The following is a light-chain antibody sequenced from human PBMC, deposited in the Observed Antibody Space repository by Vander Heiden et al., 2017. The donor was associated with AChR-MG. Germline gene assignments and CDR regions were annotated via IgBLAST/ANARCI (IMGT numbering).Light chain of an antibody. CDR2: GAS. J-gene: IGKJ2*01. CDR1: QSVSSNS. Sequence: EIVLTPSPGTLSLSPGQRATLSCRASQSVSSNSLAWFQHKPGQAPRLLIYGASNRATGIPDRFSGSGSGTDFTLTISRLEPEDFAVYYCQQYGSSLYTFGQGTKLEI. CDR3: QQYGSSLYT. V-gene: IGKV3-20*01.